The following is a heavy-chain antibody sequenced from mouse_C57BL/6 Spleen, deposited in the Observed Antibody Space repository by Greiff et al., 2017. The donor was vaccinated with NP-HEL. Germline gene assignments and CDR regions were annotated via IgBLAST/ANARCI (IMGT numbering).Heavy chain of an antibody. Sequence: EVQLQQSGPELVKPGASVKMSCKASGYTFTDYNMHWVKQSHGKSLEWIGYINPNTGGTSYNQKFKGKATLTVNKSSSTAYMVLRSLTSEDSAVYYCARMVDYSNYWGQGTTLTVSS. J-gene: IGHJ2*01. D-gene: IGHD2-5*01. CDR1: GYTFTDYN. V-gene: IGHV1-22*01. CDR3: ARMVDYSNY. CDR2: INPNTGGT.